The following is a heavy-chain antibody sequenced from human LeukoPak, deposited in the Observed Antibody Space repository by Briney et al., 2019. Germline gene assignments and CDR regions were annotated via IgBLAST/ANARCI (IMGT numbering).Heavy chain of an antibody. CDR1: GYTFFSYG. CDR3: AGGTYYYDSSGYYYYFDY. V-gene: IGHV1-2*02. J-gene: IGHJ4*02. CDR2: INPNSGGT. D-gene: IGHD3-22*01. Sequence: ASVKVSCKASGYTFFSYGITWVRQAPGQGLEWMGWINPNSGGTNYAQKFQGRVTMTRDTSISTAYMELSRLRSDDTAVYYCAGGTYYYDSSGYYYYFDYWGQGTLVTVSS.